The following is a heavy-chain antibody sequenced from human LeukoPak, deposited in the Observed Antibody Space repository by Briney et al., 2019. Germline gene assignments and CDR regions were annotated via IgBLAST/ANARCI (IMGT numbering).Heavy chain of an antibody. V-gene: IGHV3-21*04. CDR2: ISSSSSYI. CDR1: GFTFSSYN. CDR3: ARIGSAAFTDY. D-gene: IGHD3-3*02. J-gene: IGHJ4*02. Sequence: GGSLRLSCAASGFTFSSYNMNWVRQAPGKGLEWVSSISSSSSYIYYADSVRGRFTISRDNSKNSLFLHMNSLRAEDTAVYYCARIGSAAFTDYWGQETLVTVSS.